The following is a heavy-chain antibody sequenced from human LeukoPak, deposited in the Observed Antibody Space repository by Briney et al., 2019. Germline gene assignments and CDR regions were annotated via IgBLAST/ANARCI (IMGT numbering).Heavy chain of an antibody. CDR1: GVSITSDTYC. CDR3: ARTRDFWSGYFDY. CDR2: ILHSGST. D-gene: IGHD3-3*01. V-gene: IGHV4-30-2*01. Sequence: SQTLSLTCAVSGVSITSDTYCWSWIRQPPGKGREWIGYILHSGSTYYNPSLKSRVTISIDTSKSQFSLKLSSVTAADTAVYYCARTRDFWSGYFDYWGQGTLVTVSS. J-gene: IGHJ4*02.